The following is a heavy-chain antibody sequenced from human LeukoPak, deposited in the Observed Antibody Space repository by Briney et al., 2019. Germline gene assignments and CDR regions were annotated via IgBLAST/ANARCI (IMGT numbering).Heavy chain of an antibody. V-gene: IGHV3-21*01. J-gene: IGHJ6*02. CDR1: GFTFSSYS. CDR2: IGSSSRYI. Sequence: GSLRLSCAASGFTFSSYSMNWVRQAPGKGLEWVSSIGSSSRYIYYADSVKGRFTISRDNAKNSLFLQMNSLRAEDTAVYYCVRDLHCSSTSCYRYCSGMDVWGQGTTVTVSS. D-gene: IGHD2-2*02. CDR3: VRDLHCSSTSCYRYCSGMDV.